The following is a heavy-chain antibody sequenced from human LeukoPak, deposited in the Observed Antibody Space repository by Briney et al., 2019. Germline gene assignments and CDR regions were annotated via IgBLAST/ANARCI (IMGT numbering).Heavy chain of an antibody. V-gene: IGHV1-2*02. Sequence: ASVKVSCKASGYTFTGYYMHWVRQAPGQGLEWVGYIYPNSGATNYAQKFQGSVTMTRDTSISTAYMELSGLGSDDTAVYYCGTLLSNGPFDYWGQGSLVTVSS. CDR1: GYTFTGYY. J-gene: IGHJ4*02. CDR2: IYPNSGAT. CDR3: GTLLSNGPFDY.